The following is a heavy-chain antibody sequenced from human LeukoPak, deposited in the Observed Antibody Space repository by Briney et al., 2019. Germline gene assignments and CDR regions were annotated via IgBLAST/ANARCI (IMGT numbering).Heavy chain of an antibody. CDR1: GYTFTCYY. J-gene: IGHJ5*02. Sequence: GASVKVSCKASGYTFTCYYMHWVQQAPGQALEWMGIVNPSGGSTSYAQKFQGRVTMTRDTSTSTVYMELSSLRSEDTAVYYCASSVEYYYDSSGYSSWGQGTLVTVSS. V-gene: IGHV1-46*01. D-gene: IGHD3-22*01. CDR3: ASSVEYYYDSSGYSS. CDR2: VNPSGGST.